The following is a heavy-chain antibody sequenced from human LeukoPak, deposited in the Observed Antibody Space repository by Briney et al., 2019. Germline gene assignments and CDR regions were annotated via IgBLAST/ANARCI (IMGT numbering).Heavy chain of an antibody. D-gene: IGHD6-19*01. J-gene: IGHJ3*02. V-gene: IGHV1-46*01. CDR3: ARALSGWYDAFDI. CDR1: GYSFTSYY. CDR2: INPSGGST. Sequence: ASVKVSCKASGYSFTSYYMHWVRQAPGQGLEWMGIINPSGGSTSYAQKFQGRVTMTRDTSTSTVYMELSSLRSEDTAVYYCARALSGWYDAFDIWGQGTMVTVSS.